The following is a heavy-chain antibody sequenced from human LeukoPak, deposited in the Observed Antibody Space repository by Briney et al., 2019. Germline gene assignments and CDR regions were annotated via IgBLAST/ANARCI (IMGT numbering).Heavy chain of an antibody. J-gene: IGHJ4*02. CDR1: GGSISSSSYY. D-gene: IGHD3-22*01. V-gene: IGHV4-39*01. Sequence: PSETLSLTCTVSGGSISSSSYYWGWIRQPPGKGLEWIGSIYYSGSTYYSPSLKSRVTISVDTSKNQFSLKLSSVTAADTAVYYCARHNEIYYYDSSGYYPVPFDYWGQGTLVTVSS. CDR3: ARHNEIYYYDSSGYYPVPFDY. CDR2: IYYSGST.